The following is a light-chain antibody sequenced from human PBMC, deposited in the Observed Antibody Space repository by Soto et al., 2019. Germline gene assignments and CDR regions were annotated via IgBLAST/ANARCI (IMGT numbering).Light chain of an antibody. V-gene: IGKV3-11*01. CDR1: QSVSSY. J-gene: IGKJ5*01. CDR2: DAS. Sequence: ELVLTQSPATLSLSPGERATLSCRASQSVSSYLAWYQQKPGQAPRLLIYDASNRATGIPAGFSGSGSGTDFTLTISSLEPEDFAVYYCQQRSNWPPVFGQGTRLEIK. CDR3: QQRSNWPPV.